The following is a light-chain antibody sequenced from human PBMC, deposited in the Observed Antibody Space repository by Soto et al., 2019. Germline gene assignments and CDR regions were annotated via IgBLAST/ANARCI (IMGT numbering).Light chain of an antibody. CDR2: AAS. Sequence: DIQVTQSPSSLSASLADRVTITCRTSQRISSYLDCFQQKPGKAPKLLIYAASTLKSGVPSRFSGSGSGTHFTLTISDLQPEDFATYYCQQNYTTPLTFGGGTKVDI. V-gene: IGKV1-39*01. CDR3: QQNYTTPLT. J-gene: IGKJ4*01. CDR1: QRISSY.